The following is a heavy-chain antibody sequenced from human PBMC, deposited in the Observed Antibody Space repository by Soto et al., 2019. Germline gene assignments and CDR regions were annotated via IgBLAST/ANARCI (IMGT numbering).Heavy chain of an antibody. J-gene: IGHJ4*02. CDR3: ATSSDPQDYGDHQFDY. Sequence: GGSLRLSCAASGFTFSDYYMSWIRQAPGKGLEWVSYISSSSSYTNYADSVKGRFTISRDNAKNSLYLQMNSLRAEDTAVYYCATSSDPQDYGDHQFDYWGQGTLVTVSS. D-gene: IGHD4-17*01. V-gene: IGHV3-11*06. CDR1: GFTFSDYY. CDR2: ISSSSSYT.